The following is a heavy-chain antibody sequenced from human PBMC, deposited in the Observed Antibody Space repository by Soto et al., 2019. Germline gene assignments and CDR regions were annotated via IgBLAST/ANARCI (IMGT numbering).Heavy chain of an antibody. CDR3: AARNIVAPY. J-gene: IGHJ4*02. V-gene: IGHV3-66*01. Sequence: EVQLVESGGGLVQPGESLRLSCAASGFTVSSNYMSWVRQAPGKGLEWVSLIYSGGTTDYADHVKGRFTISRDNSKNTLYLQMNSLRAEDTAVYYCAARNIVAPYWGQGTLVTVSS. CDR2: IYSGGTT. CDR1: GFTVSSNY. D-gene: IGHD5-12*01.